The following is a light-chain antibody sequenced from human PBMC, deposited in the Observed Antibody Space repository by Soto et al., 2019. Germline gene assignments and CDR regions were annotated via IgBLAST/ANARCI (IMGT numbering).Light chain of an antibody. Sequence: QSVLTQPPSVSGAPGQRVTISCPGSSSDIGAGHDVHWYQQLPGTAPKLLIYDNINRPSGVPDRFSGSKSGTSASLATTGLQAEDEADYYCQSYDSSLSALYVFGTGTKVTV. CDR1: SSDIGAGHD. J-gene: IGLJ1*01. V-gene: IGLV1-40*01. CDR2: DNI. CDR3: QSYDSSLSALYV.